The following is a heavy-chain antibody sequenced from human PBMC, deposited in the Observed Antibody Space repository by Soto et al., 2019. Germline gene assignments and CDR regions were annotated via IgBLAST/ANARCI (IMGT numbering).Heavy chain of an antibody. Sequence: ASVKVSCKASGYTFTSYDINWVRQATGQGLEWMGWMNPNSGNTGYAQKFQGRVTMTRNTSISTAYMELSSLRSEDTAVYYCARGKSLYDYIWGSGSWFDPWGQGTLVTVSS. V-gene: IGHV1-8*01. CDR1: GYTFTSYD. CDR3: ARGKSLYDYIWGSGSWFDP. CDR2: MNPNSGNT. D-gene: IGHD3-16*01. J-gene: IGHJ5*02.